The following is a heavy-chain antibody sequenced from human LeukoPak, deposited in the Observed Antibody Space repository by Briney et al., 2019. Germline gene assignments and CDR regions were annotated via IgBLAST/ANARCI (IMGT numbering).Heavy chain of an antibody. CDR1: GGSFSGYY. D-gene: IGHD1-1*01. J-gene: IGHJ3*02. Sequence: SETLSLTCAVYGGSFSGYYWSWIRQPPGKGLEWIGEINHSGSTNYNPSLKSRVTISVDTSKNQFSLQLNSVTPEDTAVYYCARGPRTTNDAFDIWGQGTMVTVSS. V-gene: IGHV4-34*01. CDR3: ARGPRTTNDAFDI. CDR2: INHSGST.